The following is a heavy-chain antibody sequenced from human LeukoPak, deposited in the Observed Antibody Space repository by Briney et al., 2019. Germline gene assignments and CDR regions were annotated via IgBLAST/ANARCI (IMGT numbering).Heavy chain of an antibody. D-gene: IGHD2-2*01. CDR3: ARIVVVPALIDY. CDR1: GYSFTSYW. V-gene: IGHV5-51*01. J-gene: IGHJ4*02. Sequence: GESLKVSCKGSGYSFTSYWIGWVRQMPGKGPGWMGIIYPGDSDTRYSPSFQGQVTISADKSISTAYLQWSSLKASDTAMYYCARIVVVPALIDYWGQGTLVTVSS. CDR2: IYPGDSDT.